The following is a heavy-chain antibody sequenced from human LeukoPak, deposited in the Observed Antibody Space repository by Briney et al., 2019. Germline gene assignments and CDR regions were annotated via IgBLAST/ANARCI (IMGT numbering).Heavy chain of an antibody. CDR1: GFTFSSYG. J-gene: IGHJ2*01. V-gene: IGHV3-23*01. D-gene: IGHD3-22*01. Sequence: GGTLRLSCAASGFTFSSYGMSLVRQAPGKGLEWVSAISGSGGSTYYADSVKGRFTISRDNSKNTLYLQVNSLRAEDTAIYYCAKIGQIGRWYFDLWGRGPLVTVSS. CDR3: AKIGQIGRWYFDL. CDR2: ISGSGGST.